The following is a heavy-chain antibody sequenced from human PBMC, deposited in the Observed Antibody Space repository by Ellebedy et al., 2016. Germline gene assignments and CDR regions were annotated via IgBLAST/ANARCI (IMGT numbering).Heavy chain of an antibody. D-gene: IGHD4-23*01. J-gene: IGHJ4*02. Sequence: SETLSLTXTVSGGSISSYYWSWIRQPPGKGLEWIGYISYIGSTNYNPSLKSRVTISVDTSKNQFSLKLSSVTAADTAVYYCARHWYGGNSGIYFDYWGQGTLVTVSS. CDR1: GGSISSYY. CDR3: ARHWYGGNSGIYFDY. CDR2: ISYIGST. V-gene: IGHV4-59*01.